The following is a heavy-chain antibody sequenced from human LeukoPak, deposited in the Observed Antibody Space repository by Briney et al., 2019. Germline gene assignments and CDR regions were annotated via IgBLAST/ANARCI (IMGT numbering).Heavy chain of an antibody. Sequence: SETLSLTCTVSGGSISSDSYYWTWIRQPAGKGLEWIGRIDTSGSTNYNPSLKSRLTISLDTSKNQFPLKRNSVTAADTAVYYCARSNGDYTILDYWGQGTLVTVSS. V-gene: IGHV4-61*02. D-gene: IGHD4-17*01. CDR2: IDTSGST. J-gene: IGHJ4*02. CDR1: GGSISSDSYY. CDR3: ARSNGDYTILDY.